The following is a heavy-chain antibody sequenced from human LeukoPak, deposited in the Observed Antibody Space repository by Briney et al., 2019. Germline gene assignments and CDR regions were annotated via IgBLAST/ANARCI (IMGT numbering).Heavy chain of an antibody. V-gene: IGHV3-30*04. J-gene: IGHJ4*02. Sequence: GGSLRLSCAASGFTFSSYTIHWVRQAPGKGLEWVTLISHDGRNKNYADSVRGRFTISRDNSKKTLYLEVNSLRPEDTAVYYCARGSHQDYFGSMTYLFDYWGQGILVTVSS. CDR3: ARGSHQDYFGSMTYLFDY. D-gene: IGHD3-10*01. CDR2: ISHDGRNK. CDR1: GFTFSSYT.